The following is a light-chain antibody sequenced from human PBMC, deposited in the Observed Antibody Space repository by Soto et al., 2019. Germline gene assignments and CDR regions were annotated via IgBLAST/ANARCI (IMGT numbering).Light chain of an antibody. CDR2: TAS. J-gene: IGKJ1*01. Sequence: DIQMTQSPSSLSASVGDSVTITCRASQNINIYLSWSQQKPGKAPNLLIYTASNLQSGVPSRFSGSGSGTDFTLTISSLQPEDFATYYCQQTYTYPVTFGQGTKVEVK. CDR1: QNINIY. V-gene: IGKV1-39*01. CDR3: QQTYTYPVT.